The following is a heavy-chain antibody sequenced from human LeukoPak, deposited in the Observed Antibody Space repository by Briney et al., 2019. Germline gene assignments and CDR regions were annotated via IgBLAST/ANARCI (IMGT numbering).Heavy chain of an antibody. D-gene: IGHD1-26*01. J-gene: IGHJ4*02. Sequence: GGSLRLSCAASGFTFDDYGMSWVRQAPGKGLMWVSRISGDGGTSAYADSVKGRFTISRDNAKNTLYLQMNSLRTEDTALYYCAISRYSGSSLDYWGQGSLVTVPS. CDR3: AISRYSGSSLDY. CDR1: GFTFDDYG. CDR2: ISGDGGTS. V-gene: IGHV3-74*01.